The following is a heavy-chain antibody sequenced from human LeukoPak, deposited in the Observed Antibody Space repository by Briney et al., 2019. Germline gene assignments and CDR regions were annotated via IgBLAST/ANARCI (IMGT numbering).Heavy chain of an antibody. CDR2: INHSGST. J-gene: IGHJ4*02. Sequence: TSETLSLTCAVSGGSFSGYYWNWIRQSPGKGLEWIGEINHSGSTHYNPSLKSRVTISVDTSQKQFSLRLTSVTAADTAVYYCARGRYLTTSGGAAAGFLDYWGQGSLVTVST. CDR3: ARGRYLTTSGGAAAGFLDY. CDR1: GGSFSGYY. V-gene: IGHV4-34*01. D-gene: IGHD6-13*01.